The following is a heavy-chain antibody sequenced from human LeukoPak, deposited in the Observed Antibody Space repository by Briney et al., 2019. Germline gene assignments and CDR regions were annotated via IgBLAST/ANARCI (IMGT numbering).Heavy chain of an antibody. J-gene: IGHJ4*02. Sequence: TGGSLRLSCAASGFTFSDDYMSWIRQAPGKGLEWVSDISSSGGNIHYADSVKGRFTISRDNAKNSLYLQMNSLRAEDTAVYYCARASVNYYDSSGYWAFDYWGQGTLVTVSS. CDR1: GFTFSDDY. CDR2: ISSSGGNI. V-gene: IGHV3-11*04. CDR3: ARASVNYYDSSGYWAFDY. D-gene: IGHD3-22*01.